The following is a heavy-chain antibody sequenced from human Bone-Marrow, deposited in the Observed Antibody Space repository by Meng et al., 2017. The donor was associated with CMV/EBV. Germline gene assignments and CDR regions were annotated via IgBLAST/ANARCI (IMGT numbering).Heavy chain of an antibody. CDR3: ARDPERPPVAGTDY. J-gene: IGHJ4*02. Sequence: QVQLVPSGAEVQKPVASVKVSCKASGYTFTSYGISWVRQAPGQGLEWMGWISAYNGNTNYAQKLQGRVTMTTDTSTSTAYMELRSLRSDDTAVYYCARDPERPPVAGTDYWGQGTPVTVSS. V-gene: IGHV1-18*01. D-gene: IGHD6-19*01. CDR1: GYTFTSYG. CDR2: ISAYNGNT.